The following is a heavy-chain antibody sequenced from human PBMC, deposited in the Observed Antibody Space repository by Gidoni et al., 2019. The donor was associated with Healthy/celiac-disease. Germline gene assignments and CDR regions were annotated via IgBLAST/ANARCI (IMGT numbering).Heavy chain of an antibody. V-gene: IGHV4-30-2*01. CDR1: GGSISSGGYS. CDR2: IYHSGST. D-gene: IGHD3-22*01. Sequence: QLQLQESGSGLVKPSQTLSLTCAVSGGSISSGGYSWSWIRQPPGKGLEWSGYIYHSGSTSYNPSLKSRVTISVDRSKNQFSLKLSSVTAADTAVYYCARGLYYYDSSGYYGGYFDLWGRGTLVTVSS. J-gene: IGHJ2*01. CDR3: ARGLYYYDSSGYYGGYFDL.